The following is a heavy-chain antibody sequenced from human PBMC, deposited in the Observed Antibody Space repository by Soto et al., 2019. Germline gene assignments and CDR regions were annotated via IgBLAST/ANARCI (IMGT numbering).Heavy chain of an antibody. D-gene: IGHD6-19*01. J-gene: IGHJ6*02. V-gene: IGHV4-34*01. CDR1: GGSFSGYY. CDR2: INLSGST. CDR3: ARPYSSGWTSYYYYGMDI. Sequence: PSETLSLTCAVYGGSFSGYYWSWIRQPPGKGLEWIGEINLSGSTNYNPSLKSRVTISVDTSKNQFSLKLSSVTAADTAVYYCARPYSSGWTSYYYYGMDIWGQGTTLTVSS.